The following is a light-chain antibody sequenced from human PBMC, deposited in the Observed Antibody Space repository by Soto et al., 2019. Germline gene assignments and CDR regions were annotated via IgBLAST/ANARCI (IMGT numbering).Light chain of an antibody. J-gene: IGKJ1*01. Sequence: DIVMTQSPESQAVSLGERATINCKSSQSILYSSNNKNYLSWYQQKPGQPPKLLIYCASTRESGVPERFSGSRSGTHFTLTISSLQAEDVAVYYCQQYYDVPQTFGQGTKVEIK. CDR2: CAS. CDR1: QSILYSSNNKNY. CDR3: QQYYDVPQT. V-gene: IGKV4-1*01.